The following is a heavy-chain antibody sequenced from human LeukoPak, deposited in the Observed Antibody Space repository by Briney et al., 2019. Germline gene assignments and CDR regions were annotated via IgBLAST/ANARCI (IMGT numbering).Heavy chain of an antibody. J-gene: IGHJ4*02. D-gene: IGHD3-22*01. CDR2: IYTGDSDT. V-gene: IGHV5-51*01. CDR1: GYSFTSYW. CDR3: ARSTSPRYYYDSSGSYYFDY. Sequence: GESLKISCKGSGYSFTSYWIGWVRQTPGKGLEWMGIIYTGDSDTRYSPSFQGQVTISADKSISTAYLQWSSLKASDTAMYYCARSTSPRYYYDSSGSYYFDYWGQGTLVTVSS.